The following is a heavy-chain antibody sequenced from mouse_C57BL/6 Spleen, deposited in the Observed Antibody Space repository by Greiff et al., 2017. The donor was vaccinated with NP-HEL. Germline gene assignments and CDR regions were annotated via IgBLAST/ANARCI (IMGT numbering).Heavy chain of an antibody. D-gene: IGHD2-12*01. J-gene: IGHJ1*03. Sequence: EVQLQQSGPSLVRPSQTLSLTCTVTGFSFTSDCYWILIRQPPGNKLEYIGYTFYSGITYYNPSLESRTYITRDTSKNQFSLKLSSMTTEDTAAYYCARGGYYSDCPWDMDVWGTGTTVTVSS. V-gene: IGHV3-3*01. CDR1: GFSFTSDCY. CDR2: TFYSGIT. CDR3: ARGGYYSDCPWDMDV.